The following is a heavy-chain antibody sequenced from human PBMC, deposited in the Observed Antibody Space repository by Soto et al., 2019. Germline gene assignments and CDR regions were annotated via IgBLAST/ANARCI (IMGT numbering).Heavy chain of an antibody. Sequence: QITSKESGPTLVKPTQTLTLTCTFSGFSLSTSGVRVGWIRQPPGKALEWLALIYWDDDKRYSPSLKSRLTTTKDTAKNQVVLRMTNMDPVDTATYYCAHSRCGGDCLQSYPSHYYYGMDVWGQGTTVTVSS. CDR3: AHSRCGGDCLQSYPSHYYYGMDV. CDR2: IYWDDDK. V-gene: IGHV2-5*02. D-gene: IGHD2-21*02. J-gene: IGHJ6*02. CDR1: GFSLSTSGVR.